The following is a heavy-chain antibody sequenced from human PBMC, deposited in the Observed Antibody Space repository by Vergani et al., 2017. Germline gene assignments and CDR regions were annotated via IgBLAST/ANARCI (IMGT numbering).Heavy chain of an antibody. V-gene: IGHV4-34*01. J-gene: IGHJ5*02. Sequence: QVQLQQWGAGLLKPSETLSLTCAVYGGSFSGYYWSWIRQPPGKGLEWIGEINHSGSTNYNPSLKSRVTISVDTSKNQFSLKLSSVTAADTAVYYCARVLRGSGSYTVWFDPWGQGTLVTVSS. CDR3: ARVLRGSGSYTVWFDP. D-gene: IGHD1-26*01. CDR2: INHSGST. CDR1: GGSFSGYY.